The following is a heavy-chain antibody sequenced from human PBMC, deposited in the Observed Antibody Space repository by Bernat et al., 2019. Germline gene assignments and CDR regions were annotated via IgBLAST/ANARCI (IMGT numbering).Heavy chain of an antibody. J-gene: IGHJ6*04. D-gene: IGHD4-17*01. CDR3: STSGVTTLQTSKSIFYSYMDV. V-gene: IGHV4-4*07. Sequence: QVRLRESGPGLLKSSETLSLTCNVSGAPIASYHWNWIRQSPLTGLQWIGTIFSGGDATYSPSFRSRVVMSVDTSKKRVTLNLTSTTTADSATYYCSTSGVTTLQTSKSIFYSYMDVWGNGTAVIVSP. CDR2: IFSGGDA. CDR1: GAPIASYH.